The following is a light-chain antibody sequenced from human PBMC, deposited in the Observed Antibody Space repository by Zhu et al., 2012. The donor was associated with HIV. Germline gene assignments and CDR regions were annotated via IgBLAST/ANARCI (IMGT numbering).Light chain of an antibody. CDR1: ESVSSSF. J-gene: IGKJ4*01. V-gene: IGKV3D-20*02. CDR3: QQRRNWPLT. CDR2: GTS. Sequence: EIVLTQSPGTLSLSPGESATLSCRASESVSSSFLAWYQQKPGQAPRLLIYGTSTRAIGIPDRFSGSGSGTDFSLTITSLEPEDFAVYYCQQRRNWPLTFGGGTKVEIK.